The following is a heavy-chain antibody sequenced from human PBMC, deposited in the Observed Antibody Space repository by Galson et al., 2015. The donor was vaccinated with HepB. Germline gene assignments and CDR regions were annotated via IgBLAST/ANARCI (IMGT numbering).Heavy chain of an antibody. CDR3: ARDRDYRFDY. V-gene: IGHV1-18*04. CDR1: GYTFTSNG. D-gene: IGHD4/OR15-4a*01. CDR2: ISTYGGNT. Sequence: SVKVSCKASGYTFTSNGISWVRQTPGQGLEWLGWISTYGGNTNYAQKFQGRITLTRDTSTSIAYVELRSLRSDDTAVYYCARDRDYRFDYWGQGNPGHRLF. J-gene: IGHJ4*02.